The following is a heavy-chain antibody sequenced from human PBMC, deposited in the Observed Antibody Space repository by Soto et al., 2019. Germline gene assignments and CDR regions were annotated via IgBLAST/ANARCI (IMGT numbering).Heavy chain of an antibody. Sequence: SETRSLTCTVPSDSSGSYKWSWIRQTPGQGLKWIGYIDNNGGISYNPSLRSRITITISIDTSTKQVSLRLSSVTAADTAVYYCVRQGFGPLHGLVVVWGQGTTVTVS. D-gene: IGHD3-10*01. CDR2: IDNNGGI. J-gene: IGHJ6*02. CDR3: VRQGFGPLHGLVVV. CDR1: SDSSGSYK. V-gene: IGHV4-59*08.